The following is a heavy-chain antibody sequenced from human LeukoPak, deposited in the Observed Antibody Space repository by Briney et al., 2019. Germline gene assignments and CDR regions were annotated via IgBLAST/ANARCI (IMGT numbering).Heavy chain of an antibody. J-gene: IGHJ4*02. Sequence: PSETLSLTCTVSGGSISSSSYYWGWIRQPPGKGLEWIGSIYYSGSTYYNPSLKSRVTISVDTSKNQFSLKLSSVTAADTAVYYCARDRKVRGAAGLPDYWGQGTLVTVSS. CDR2: IYYSGST. CDR3: ARDRKVRGAAGLPDY. V-gene: IGHV4-39*07. D-gene: IGHD6-13*01. CDR1: GGSISSSSYY.